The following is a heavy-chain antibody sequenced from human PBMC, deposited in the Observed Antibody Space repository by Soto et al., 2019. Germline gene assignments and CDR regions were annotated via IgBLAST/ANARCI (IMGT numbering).Heavy chain of an antibody. CDR3: ARDRYDDGMDV. V-gene: IGHV1-18*01. CDR1: RYTLPSYG. CDR2: IRAYNGNT. D-gene: IGHD5-12*01. Sequence: ASAKASSKASRYTLPSYGISWVRQAPGQGLEWMGWIRAYNGNTNYAQKLQGRVTMTTDTSTSTAYMELRSLRSDDTAVYYCARDRYDDGMDVWGQGTTVTVSS. J-gene: IGHJ6*02.